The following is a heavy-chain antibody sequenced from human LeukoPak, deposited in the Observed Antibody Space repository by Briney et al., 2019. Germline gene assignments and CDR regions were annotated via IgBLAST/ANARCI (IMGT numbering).Heavy chain of an antibody. CDR1: GFTFSSYW. CDR3: ARDRGAFDF. V-gene: IGHV3-7*01. CDR2: IKQDGSEK. J-gene: IGHJ3*01. Sequence: GGSLRLSCVASGFTFSSYWMSWVRQAPGKGLEWVANIKQDGSEKYYVDSVKGRFTISRDNAKNSLYLQMNSLRAEDTAVYYCARDRGAFDFGGQGTVVTVSS.